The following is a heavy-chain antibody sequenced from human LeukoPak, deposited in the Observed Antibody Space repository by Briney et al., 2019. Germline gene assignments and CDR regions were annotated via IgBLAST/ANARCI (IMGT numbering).Heavy chain of an antibody. D-gene: IGHD5-24*01. CDR2: ISYDGSNK. Sequence: GGSLRLSCAASGFTFSNYWMHWVRQAPGKGLEWVAVISYDGSNKYYADSVKGRFTISRDNSKNTLYLQMNSLRAEDTAVYYCARGYGYKYYFDYWGQGTLVTVSS. CDR3: ARGYGYKYYFDY. V-gene: IGHV3-30-3*01. J-gene: IGHJ4*02. CDR1: GFTFSNYW.